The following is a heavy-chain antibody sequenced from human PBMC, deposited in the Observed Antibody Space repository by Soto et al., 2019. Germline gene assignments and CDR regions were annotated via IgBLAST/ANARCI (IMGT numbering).Heavy chain of an antibody. J-gene: IGHJ6*02. CDR2: ISPIFGTA. Sequence: QVQLVQSGAAVKKPGSSVKVSCKASGGTFSSYAISWVRQAPGQGLEWMGGISPIFGTANYAQKFQGRVTITADKSTARAYGDLSSLRAADTAVYACARAPPPRQHFCFSGMDGWGQRATVAVSS. CDR1: GGTFSSYA. CDR3: ARAPPPRQHFCFSGMDG. V-gene: IGHV1-69*06.